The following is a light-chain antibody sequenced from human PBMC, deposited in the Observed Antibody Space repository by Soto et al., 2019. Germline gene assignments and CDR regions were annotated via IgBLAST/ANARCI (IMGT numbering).Light chain of an antibody. CDR2: EGH. CDR1: SGYVGTYSL. J-gene: IGLJ1*01. Sequence: QSMLAQPASVSGSPGQSITISCTGASGYVGTYSLVSWYRQHPGKAPKVVIYEGHKRPSGVPDRFSGSTSVNTASLTTSGLQTDDEADYYCCLYVGATAYVFGTGTKVTVL. CDR3: CLYVGATAYV. V-gene: IGLV2-23*01.